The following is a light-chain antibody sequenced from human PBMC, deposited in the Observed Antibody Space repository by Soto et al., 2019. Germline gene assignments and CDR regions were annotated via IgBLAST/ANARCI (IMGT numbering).Light chain of an antibody. CDR3: VLYMGSGISV. CDR2: NTN. Sequence: QTVVTQEPSFSVSPGGTVTLTCSLNSDSVSSSYYPSWYQQTPGQAPRTLIYNTNTRSSGVPDRFSGSILGNKAALTITGAQADDESDYYCVLYMGSGISVFGGGTKVTVL. V-gene: IGLV8-61*01. CDR1: SDSVSSSYY. J-gene: IGLJ3*02.